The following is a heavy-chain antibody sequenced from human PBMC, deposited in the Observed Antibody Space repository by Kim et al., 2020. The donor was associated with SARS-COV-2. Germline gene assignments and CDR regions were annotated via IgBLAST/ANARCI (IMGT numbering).Heavy chain of an antibody. CDR3: AKGVLYSSGWYFGY. CDR2: IWYDGSNK. CDR1: GFTFSSYG. D-gene: IGHD6-19*01. J-gene: IGHJ4*02. V-gene: IGHV3-33*06. Sequence: LSLTCAASGFTFSSYGMHWVRQAPGKGLEWVAVIWYDGSNKYYADSVKGRFTISRDNSKNTLYLQMNSLRAEDTAVYYCAKGVLYSSGWYFGYWGQGTLVTVSS.